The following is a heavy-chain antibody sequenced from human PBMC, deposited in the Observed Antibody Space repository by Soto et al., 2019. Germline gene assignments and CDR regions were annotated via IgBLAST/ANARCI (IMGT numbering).Heavy chain of an antibody. CDR3: AREDPEDGDFDY. Sequence: SETLSLTCTVSGDSISIGGYYWSWVRQHPGKGLGWIGYIYYSGSTYYNPSLKSRVTISVDTSKNQLSLKLSSVTAADTAVSYCAREDPEDGDFDYWGQGTLVTVSS. CDR1: GDSISIGGYY. CDR2: IYYSGST. D-gene: IGHD3-10*01. J-gene: IGHJ4*02. V-gene: IGHV4-31*03.